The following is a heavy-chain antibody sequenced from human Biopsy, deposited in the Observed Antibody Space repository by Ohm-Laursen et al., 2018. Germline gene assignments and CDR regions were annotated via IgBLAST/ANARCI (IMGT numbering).Heavy chain of an antibody. Sequence: SVKVSCKASGFTFSSSAVQWVRQASGQRLEWIGWIVVGSGHTNYAQKFQERVTITRDMSTSTAYMELTSLRSEDTAVYYCAATSTLYYYYYAMDVWDQGTTITVSS. CDR2: IVVGSGHT. CDR1: GFTFSSSA. V-gene: IGHV1-58*01. J-gene: IGHJ6*02. CDR3: AATSTLYYYYYAMDV.